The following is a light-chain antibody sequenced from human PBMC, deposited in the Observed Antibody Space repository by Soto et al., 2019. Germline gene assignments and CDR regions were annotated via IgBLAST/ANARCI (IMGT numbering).Light chain of an antibody. V-gene: IGKV1-16*01. J-gene: IGKJ5*01. CDR3: QQYMTYPIT. CDR1: QGISNY. CDR2: AIS. Sequence: DIQMTQSPSSLSASVGDRVTITCRASQGISNYLVWLQQKPGKAPESLIYAISSLESGVPSRFRGSGSGSDFTLTVIGLQPEDFGTYYCQQYMTYPITFVQGTRLDIK.